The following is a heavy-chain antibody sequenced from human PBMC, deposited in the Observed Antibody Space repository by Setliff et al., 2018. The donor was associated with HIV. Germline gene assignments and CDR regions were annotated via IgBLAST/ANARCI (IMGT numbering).Heavy chain of an antibody. CDR2: IYSTGSI. V-gene: IGHV4-59*11. CDR3: AKGAGFYGDYTFDY. Sequence: LSLTCTVSGASISSHYWSWIRQSPGRELEWIGYIYSTGSINYNPSLQSRVSISMDASKNKFSLKVTSVTSADTAVYYCAKGAGFYGDYTFDYWGQGHLVTVSS. D-gene: IGHD4-17*01. J-gene: IGHJ4*02. CDR1: GASISSHY.